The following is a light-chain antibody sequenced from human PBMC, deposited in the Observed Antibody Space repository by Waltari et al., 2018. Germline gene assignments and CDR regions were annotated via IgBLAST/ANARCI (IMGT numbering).Light chain of an antibody. J-gene: IGKJ1*01. V-gene: IGKV2-30*02. CDR2: KVS. CDR3: MQSTHWPWT. CDR1: QSLAHSDGNTY. Sequence: DVMMTQSPLSLPVTLGQPASIPCRSSQSLAHSDGNTYLNWFQQRPGQSPRRLIYKVSNRDSGVPDRVSGSGSGTDFTLKISRVEAEDVAIYYCMQSTHWPWTFGQGTKVEIK.